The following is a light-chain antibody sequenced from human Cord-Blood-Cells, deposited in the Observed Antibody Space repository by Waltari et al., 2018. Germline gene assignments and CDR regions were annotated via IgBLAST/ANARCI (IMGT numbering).Light chain of an antibody. CDR1: QSISSY. CDR3: QQSYSTPLT. Sequence: DIHMTQSPSYPSASVGNRVTIACRASQSISSYLNWYQQKPGKAPKLLIYAASRLQSGVPSRFSGSGSGTDFTLTISSLQPEDFATYYCQQSYSTPLTCGGGTNVEIK. CDR2: AAS. V-gene: IGKV1-39*01. J-gene: IGKJ4*01.